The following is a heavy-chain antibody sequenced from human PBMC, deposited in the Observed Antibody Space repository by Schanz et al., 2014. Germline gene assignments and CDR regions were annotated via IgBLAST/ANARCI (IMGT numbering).Heavy chain of an antibody. D-gene: IGHD5-12*01. CDR3: ARDFSAYVGNYFDY. CDR2: ISGYTGDT. V-gene: IGHV1-18*01. CDR1: GYDFHIYA. J-gene: IGHJ4*02. Sequence: QILLVQPGPEVKKPGASVTVSCKASGYDFHIYAYSWVRQAPGQGPEWIGWISGYTGDTKYAQKFQHRVNMTTDRTTSTVYMELRSLRFDDTAVYFCARDFSAYVGNYFDYWGQGTRVTVSS.